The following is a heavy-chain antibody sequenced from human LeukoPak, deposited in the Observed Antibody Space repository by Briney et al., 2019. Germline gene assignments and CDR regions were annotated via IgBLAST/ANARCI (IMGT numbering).Heavy chain of an antibody. CDR1: GYTLTELS. D-gene: IGHD5-12*01. J-gene: IGHJ4*02. CDR2: FDPEDGET. V-gene: IGHV1-24*01. Sequence: GASVKVSCKVSGYTLTELSMHWVRQAPGKGLEWMGGFDPEDGETIYAQKFQGRVTMTADTSTDTAYMELSSLRSEDTAVYYCARMMVATIGRIFDYWGQGTLVTVSS. CDR3: ARMMVATIGRIFDY.